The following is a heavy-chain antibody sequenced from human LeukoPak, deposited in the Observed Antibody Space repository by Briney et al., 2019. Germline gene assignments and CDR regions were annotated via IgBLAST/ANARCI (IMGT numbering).Heavy chain of an antibody. CDR1: GGTFSSYA. V-gene: IGHV1-69*01. D-gene: IGHD1-26*01. Sequence: SVKVSCKASGGTFSSYAISWVRQAPGQGLEWMGGIIPIFGTANYAQKFQGRVTITADESTSTAYMELSSLRSEDTAVYYCARGLRSYPAALNFDYWGQGTLVTVSS. J-gene: IGHJ4*02. CDR3: ARGLRSYPAALNFDY. CDR2: IIPIFGTA.